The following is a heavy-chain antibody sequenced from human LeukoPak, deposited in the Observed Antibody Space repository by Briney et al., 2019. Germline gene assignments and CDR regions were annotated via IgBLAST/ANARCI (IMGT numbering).Heavy chain of an antibody. J-gene: IGHJ4*02. CDR2: ISPNSGDA. Sequence: SVKVSCKASGYTFAGYYMHWVRQAPGQGPEWMGWISPNSGDANYAQKFQGRVTMTRDSSITTAYMELSRLRSDDTAMYYCARGREPVYFFDYWGQGTLVTVSS. V-gene: IGHV1-2*02. CDR1: GYTFAGYY. D-gene: IGHD1-26*01. CDR3: ARGREPVYFFDY.